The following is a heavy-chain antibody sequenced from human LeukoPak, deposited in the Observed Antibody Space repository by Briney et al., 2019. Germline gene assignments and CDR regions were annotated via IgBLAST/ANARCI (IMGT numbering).Heavy chain of an antibody. CDR1: GFTLSSFT. Sequence: GGSPRLSCVMSGFTLSSFTMHWVRQAPGKGLEWVASISSSSSHTYYADSLKGRFIISRDNAKNSLSLQMDSLSADDTAVYYCAGGRWELLRMDHWGQGALVTVSS. CDR2: ISSSSSHT. D-gene: IGHD1-26*01. CDR3: AGGRWELLRMDH. J-gene: IGHJ4*02. V-gene: IGHV3-21*06.